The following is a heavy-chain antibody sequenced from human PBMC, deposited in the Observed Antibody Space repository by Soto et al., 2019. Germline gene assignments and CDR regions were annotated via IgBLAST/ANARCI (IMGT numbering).Heavy chain of an antibody. Sequence: ASVKVSCKASGYTFTSYAMHWVRQAPGQRLEWMGWINAGNGSTKYSQKFQGRVTITRDTSASTAYMELSSLRSEDTAVYYCARGPLYGSGSYMDVWGQGTKVTVSS. D-gene: IGHD3-10*01. V-gene: IGHV1-3*01. CDR1: GYTFTSYA. J-gene: IGHJ6*02. CDR3: ARGPLYGSGSYMDV. CDR2: INAGNGST.